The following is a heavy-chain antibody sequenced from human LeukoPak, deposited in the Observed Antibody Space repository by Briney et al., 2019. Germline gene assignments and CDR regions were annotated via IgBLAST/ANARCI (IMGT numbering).Heavy chain of an antibody. V-gene: IGHV4-4*07. Sequence: SETLSLTCTASGGSISSYYWSWIRQPAGKGLEWIGRIYTSGSTNYNPPLKSRVTMSVDTSKNQFSLKLSSVTAADTAVYYCARASDFWSGRNWFDPWGQGTLVTVSS. CDR2: IYTSGST. D-gene: IGHD3-3*01. CDR3: ARASDFWSGRNWFDP. J-gene: IGHJ5*02. CDR1: GGSISSYY.